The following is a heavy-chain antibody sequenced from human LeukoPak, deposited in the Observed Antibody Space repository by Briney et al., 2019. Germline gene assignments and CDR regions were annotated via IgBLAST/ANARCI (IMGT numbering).Heavy chain of an antibody. D-gene: IGHD6-6*01. CDR2: MNPNSGNT. CDR3: ARSQTIASCLIRSRGFDP. CDR1: GYTFTSYD. Sequence: ASVKVSCKASGYTFTSYDINWVRQATGQGREWMGWMNPNSGNTGYAQKFQGRVTMTRNTSISTAYMELSSLRSEDTAVYYCARSQTIASCLIRSRGFDPWGQGTLVTVSS. J-gene: IGHJ5*02. V-gene: IGHV1-8*01.